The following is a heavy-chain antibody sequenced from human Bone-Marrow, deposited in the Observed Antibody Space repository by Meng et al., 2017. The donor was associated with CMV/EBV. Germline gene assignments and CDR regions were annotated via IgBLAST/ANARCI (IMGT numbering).Heavy chain of an antibody. D-gene: IGHD2-8*01. CDR1: GFTVSTNY. V-gene: IGHV3-30*02. CDR2: IRYDGSNK. Sequence: GESLKISCAASGFTVSTNYMSWVRQAPGKGLEWVAFIRYDGSNKYYADSVKGRFTISRDNSKNTLYLQMNSLRAEDTAVYYCAKDHRMTNYGMDVWGQGTTVTVSS. CDR3: AKDHRMTNYGMDV. J-gene: IGHJ6*02.